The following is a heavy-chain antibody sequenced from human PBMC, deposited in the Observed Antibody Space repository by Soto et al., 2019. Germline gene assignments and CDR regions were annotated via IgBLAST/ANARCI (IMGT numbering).Heavy chain of an antibody. V-gene: IGHV3-33*06. J-gene: IGHJ4*02. CDR3: AKDALMEYYYDSSGYSYPDY. D-gene: IGHD3-22*01. Sequence: VGSLRLSCAASGFTFSSYGMHWVRQAPGKGLEWVAVIWYDGSNKYYADSVKGRFTISRDNSKNTLYLQMNSLRAEDTAVYYCAKDALMEYYYDSSGYSYPDYWGQGTLVTVSS. CDR1: GFTFSSYG. CDR2: IWYDGSNK.